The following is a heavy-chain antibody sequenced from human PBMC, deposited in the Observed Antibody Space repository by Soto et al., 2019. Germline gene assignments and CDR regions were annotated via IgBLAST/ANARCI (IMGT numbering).Heavy chain of an antibody. D-gene: IGHD5-18*01. CDR3: ARAGSYGYFDY. J-gene: IGHJ4*02. Sequence: SETLSLTCTVSGGSISSYYWSWIRQPPGKGLEWIGYIYYSGSTNYNPSLKSRVTIPVDTSKNQFSLKLGSVTAADTAVYYCARAGSYGYFDYWGQGTLVTVSS. CDR1: GGSISSYY. CDR2: IYYSGST. V-gene: IGHV4-59*01.